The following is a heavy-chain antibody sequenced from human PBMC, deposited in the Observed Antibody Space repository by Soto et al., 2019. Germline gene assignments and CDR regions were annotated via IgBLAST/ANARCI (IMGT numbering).Heavy chain of an antibody. CDR3: ERDVALYYYDSSDTVEAFHI. V-gene: IGHV3-21*01. CDR1: GFTFGSYS. CDR2: ISCSTSYI. Sequence: PGGSLRLSCAASGFTFGSYSMNWVRQAPGNGLEWVSSISCSTSYIYYADSVKGRFTISRDKAKNSLYLQMNSLRAEDTAVYYCERDVALYYYDSSDTVEAFHIWGQGTTVTVSS. J-gene: IGHJ3*02. D-gene: IGHD3-22*01.